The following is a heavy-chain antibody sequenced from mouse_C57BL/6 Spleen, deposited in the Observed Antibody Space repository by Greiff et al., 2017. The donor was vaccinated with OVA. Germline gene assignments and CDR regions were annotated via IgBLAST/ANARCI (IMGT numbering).Heavy chain of an antibody. Sequence: EVQLQQSGPELVKPGASVKISCKASGYTFTDYYMNWVKQSHGKSLEWIGDINPNNGGTSYNQKFKGKATLTVDKSSSTAYMELRSLPSEDSAVYYCTRGLMERCLDYWGQGTTLTVSS. CDR2: INPNNGGT. CDR1: GYTFTDYY. D-gene: IGHD3-1*01. J-gene: IGHJ2*01. CDR3: TRGLMERCLDY. V-gene: IGHV1-26*01.